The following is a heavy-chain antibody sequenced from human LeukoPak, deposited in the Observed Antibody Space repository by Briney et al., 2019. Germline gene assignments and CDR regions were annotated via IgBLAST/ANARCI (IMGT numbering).Heavy chain of an antibody. V-gene: IGHV3-48*03. CDR1: GFTFRSY. D-gene: IGHD5-24*01. CDR2: ISGGGEST. Sequence: GGSLRLSCAASGFTFRSYNWVRHAPGRGLEWVSHISGGGESTVYPDAVKGRFTISRDNAKNSLYLQMNSRRVEDTGVYYCARRSGRRYEYWGQGVLVTVSP. CDR3: ARRSGRRYEY. J-gene: IGHJ4*02.